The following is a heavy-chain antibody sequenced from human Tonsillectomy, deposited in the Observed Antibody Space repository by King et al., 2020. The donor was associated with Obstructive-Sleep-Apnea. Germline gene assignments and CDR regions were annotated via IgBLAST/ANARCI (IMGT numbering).Heavy chain of an antibody. V-gene: IGHV3-74*01. J-gene: IGHJ6*02. CDR3: ARGWELLVLGFYYYYYGMDV. D-gene: IGHD1-26*01. CDR1: GFTFSSYW. Sequence: VQLVESGGGLVQPGGSLRLSCAASGFTFSSYWMHWVRQAPGKGLVWVSRINSDGSSTSYADSVKGRFTISKDNAKNTLYLQMNSLRAEDTAVYYCARGWELLVLGFYYYYYGMDVWCQGTTVTVSS. CDR2: INSDGSST.